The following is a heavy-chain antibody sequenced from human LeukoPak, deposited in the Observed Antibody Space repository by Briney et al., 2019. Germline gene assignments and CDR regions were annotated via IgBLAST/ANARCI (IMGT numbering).Heavy chain of an antibody. CDR1: GGSISSYY. D-gene: IGHD1-26*01. Sequence: SETLSLTCTVSGGSISSYYWSWIRQPPGKGLEWIGYIYYSGSTNYNPSLKSRVTISVDTSKNQFSLKLSSVAAADTAVYYCARHTLVGARNAFDIWGQGTMVTVSS. J-gene: IGHJ3*02. CDR2: IYYSGST. CDR3: ARHTLVGARNAFDI. V-gene: IGHV4-59*08.